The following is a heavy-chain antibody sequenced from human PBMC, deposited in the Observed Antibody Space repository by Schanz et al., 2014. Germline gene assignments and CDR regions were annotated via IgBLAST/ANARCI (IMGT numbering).Heavy chain of an antibody. V-gene: IGHV3-23*04. J-gene: IGHJ5*02. Sequence: EVHLVESGGGLVQPGGSLRLSCAASGFTFITFAMSWVRQAPGKGPEWVSAIGGDASRTYYADSVKGRFTISRDNSKSHLYLQINSLRADDPAVYYCASAPPLVRGIAGWFGPWGQGSLVTVSS. CDR2: IGGDASRT. CDR3: ASAPPLVRGIAGWFGP. CDR1: GFTFITFA. D-gene: IGHD3-10*01.